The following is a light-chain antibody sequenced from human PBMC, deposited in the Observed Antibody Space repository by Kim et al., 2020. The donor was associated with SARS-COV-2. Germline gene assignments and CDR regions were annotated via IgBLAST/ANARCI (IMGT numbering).Light chain of an antibody. Sequence: VSPGQTATITCSGERLGDKYACWYQQKPGQSPVLVIYQDTKRTSGIPERFSGSNSGNTATLTISGTQAMDEADYYCQTWDSSTAIVFGTGTKVTVL. CDR2: QDT. CDR3: QTWDSSTAIV. CDR1: RLGDKY. J-gene: IGLJ1*01. V-gene: IGLV3-1*01.